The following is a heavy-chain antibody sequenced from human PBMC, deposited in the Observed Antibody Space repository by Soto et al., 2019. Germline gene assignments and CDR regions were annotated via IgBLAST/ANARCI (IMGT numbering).Heavy chain of an antibody. J-gene: IGHJ4*02. D-gene: IGHD3-10*01. CDR3: AKDSPFSGTGRLAFDY. CDR2: TGGSGVAT. CDR1: GFTFSGYA. V-gene: IGHV3-23*01. Sequence: EVQLLESGGALVQPGGSLRLSCAASGFTFSGYAMTWVRQAPGKGLEWVSSTGGSGVATYYADSVTGRFTISRDNSKNTLYLQMDSLRAEDTAVYHCAKDSPFSGTGRLAFDYWGQGTLVTVSS.